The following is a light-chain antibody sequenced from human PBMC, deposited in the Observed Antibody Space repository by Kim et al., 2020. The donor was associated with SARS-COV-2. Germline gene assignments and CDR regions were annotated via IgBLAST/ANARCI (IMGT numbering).Light chain of an antibody. Sequence: PVESSAPTCRARESVRSTLAWYQQKPGQAPRLLIHGASTSSTAIPATFSGSGAGTAVTLTINSRQSADFVVYYCQQYDNGAPWTFGHGTKVDIK. CDR3: QQYDNGAPWT. CDR1: ESVRST. CDR2: GAS. J-gene: IGKJ1*01. V-gene: IGKV3-15*01.